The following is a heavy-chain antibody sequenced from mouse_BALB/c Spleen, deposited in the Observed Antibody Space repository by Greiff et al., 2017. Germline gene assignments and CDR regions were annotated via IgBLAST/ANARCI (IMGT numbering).Heavy chain of an antibody. Sequence: EVQLQQSGTVLVRPGASVKISCKASGYSFTSYWMHWVKQRPGQGLEWIGAIYPGNGDTSYNQKFKGKAKLTAVTSASTAYMELSSLTTEDSAVYYCTREGVTTVVATVYYAMDYWGQGTSVTVSS. CDR2: IYPGNGDT. D-gene: IGHD1-1*01. V-gene: IGHV1-5*01. CDR3: TREGVTTVVATVYYAMDY. J-gene: IGHJ4*01. CDR1: GYSFTSYW.